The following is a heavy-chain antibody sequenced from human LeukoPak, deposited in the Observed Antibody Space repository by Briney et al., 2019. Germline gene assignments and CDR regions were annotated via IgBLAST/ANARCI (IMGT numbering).Heavy chain of an antibody. Sequence: PSETLSLTCAVYGGSFSGYYWSWIRQPPGKGLEWIGEINHSGSTNYNPSLKSRVTISVDTSKNQFSLKLSSVTAADTAVYYCARDSGSYCSSTSCYWGGIDYWGQGTLVTVSS. CDR1: GGSFSGYY. D-gene: IGHD2-2*01. V-gene: IGHV4-34*01. CDR3: ARDSGSYCSSTSCYWGGIDY. J-gene: IGHJ4*02. CDR2: INHSGST.